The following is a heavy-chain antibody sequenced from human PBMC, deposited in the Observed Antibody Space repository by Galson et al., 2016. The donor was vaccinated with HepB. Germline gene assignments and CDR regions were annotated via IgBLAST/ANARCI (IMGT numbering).Heavy chain of an antibody. V-gene: IGHV5-51*01. J-gene: IGHJ4*02. CDR2: IYPGDSDT. D-gene: IGHD6-13*01. Sequence: QSGAEVKKPEESLKISCKGSGYTFTRYWVGWVRQMPGKGLEWMGIIYPGDSDTKYSPSFQGRVTLSVDKSINTAYLQWSSLKASDTAIYYCARNLHDEQHLVPPCYTSGWYLDYWGQGTLVTVSS. CDR1: GYTFTRYW. CDR3: ARNLHDEQHLVPPCYTSGWYLDY.